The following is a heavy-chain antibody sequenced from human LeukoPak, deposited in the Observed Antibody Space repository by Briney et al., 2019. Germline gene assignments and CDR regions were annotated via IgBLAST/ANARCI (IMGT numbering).Heavy chain of an antibody. Sequence: PGGSLRLSCAASGFTFSSYAMSWVRQAPGKGLEWVSAISGSGGSTYYADSVKGRFTISRDNSKNTLYLQMNSLRAEDTAVYYGAKPLCSSTSCYPGRYFQHWGQGTLVTVSS. J-gene: IGHJ1*01. V-gene: IGHV3-23*01. CDR1: GFTFSSYA. CDR3: AKPLCSSTSCYPGRYFQH. CDR2: ISGSGGST. D-gene: IGHD2-2*01.